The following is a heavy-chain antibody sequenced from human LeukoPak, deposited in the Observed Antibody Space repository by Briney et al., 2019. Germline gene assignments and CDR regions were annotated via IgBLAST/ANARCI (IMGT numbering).Heavy chain of an antibody. CDR1: GYSFTTYW. Sequence: GGALKISCKGSGYSFTTYWIGWGRQMPGKRLEWMGIIYPGDTDTRYSPSFQGQVTISADRSISTAYLQWTSLKASDTAMYYCTRPGSGTIGIDYWGQGTLVTVSS. V-gene: IGHV5-51*01. J-gene: IGHJ4*02. CDR2: IYPGDTDT. D-gene: IGHD3-10*01. CDR3: TRPGSGTIGIDY.